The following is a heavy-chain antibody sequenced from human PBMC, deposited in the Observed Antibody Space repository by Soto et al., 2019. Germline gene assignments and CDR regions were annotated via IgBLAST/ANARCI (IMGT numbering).Heavy chain of an antibody. V-gene: IGHV2-5*02. CDR1: GFSLSTTGVG. CDR2: IYWDNDK. D-gene: IGHD3-10*01. CDR3: ARSLWFGELH. J-gene: IGHJ4*02. Sequence: QITLKESGPPLVKPTQTLTLTCSFSGFSLSTTGVGVGWIRQSPGKALEWLAIIYWDNDKRYSPSLKSRVTITKDTFKNQVVLTVTNMDPVDTGTYYCARSLWFGELHWGQGALVTVSS.